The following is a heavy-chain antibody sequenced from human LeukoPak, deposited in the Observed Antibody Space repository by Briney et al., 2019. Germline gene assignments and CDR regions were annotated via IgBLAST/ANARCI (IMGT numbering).Heavy chain of an antibody. CDR2: IKGDGIST. CDR1: GFDFSSNW. V-gene: IGHV3-74*01. J-gene: IGHJ4*02. CDR3: ATSGRRIAVAGTDY. Sequence: GGSLRLSCAASGFDFSSNWMHWVRHAPGQGLVWVSRIKGDGISTNYADSVKGRFTISRDNSKNTLYLQMNSLRAEDTAVYYCATSGRRIAVAGTDYWGQGTLVTVSS. D-gene: IGHD6-19*01.